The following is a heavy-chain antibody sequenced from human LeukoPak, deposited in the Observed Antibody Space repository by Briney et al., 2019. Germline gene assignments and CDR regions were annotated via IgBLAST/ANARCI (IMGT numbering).Heavy chain of an antibody. Sequence: GGSLRLSCAASGFTFSSYAMHWVRQAPGKGLEWVAVISYDGSNKYYADSVKGRFTISRDNSKNTLYLQMNSLRAEDTAVCYCAREYDFWSGYGRKPYFDYWGQGTLVTVSS. CDR1: GFTFSSYA. J-gene: IGHJ4*02. V-gene: IGHV3-30-3*01. CDR3: AREYDFWSGYGRKPYFDY. CDR2: ISYDGSNK. D-gene: IGHD3-3*01.